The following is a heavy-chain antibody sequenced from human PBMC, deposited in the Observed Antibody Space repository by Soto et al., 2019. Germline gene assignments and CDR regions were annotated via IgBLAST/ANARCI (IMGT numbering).Heavy chain of an antibody. J-gene: IGHJ6*02. Sequence: QVQLVESGGGVVQPGRSLRLSCAASGFTFSRYAIHWVRQAPGKGLEWVAVISYDGSNTYYADSVKGRFTISRDNSRNTLYVQMNSLKSEDTAVYYCARDWATTVRGAMLATDYFGMDVWGQGTTVTVSS. V-gene: IGHV3-30-3*01. CDR2: ISYDGSNT. CDR1: GFTFSRYA. CDR3: ARDWATTVRGAMLATDYFGMDV. D-gene: IGHD3-10*01.